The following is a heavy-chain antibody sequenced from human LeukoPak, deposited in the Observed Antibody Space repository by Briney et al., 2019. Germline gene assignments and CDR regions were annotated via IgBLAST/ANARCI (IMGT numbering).Heavy chain of an antibody. CDR3: ARGPGVARYHSGWFDP. Sequence: SETLSLTCTVSGGPIRSSTYYWAWIRQPPGKGLEWIANIHYSGSTNYNPSLKSRVTISVDTSKNQFSLKLSSVTAADTAVYYCARGPGVARYHSGWFDPWGQGTLVTVSS. CDR1: GGPIRSSTYY. J-gene: IGHJ5*02. CDR2: IHYSGST. D-gene: IGHD1-1*01. V-gene: IGHV4-39*07.